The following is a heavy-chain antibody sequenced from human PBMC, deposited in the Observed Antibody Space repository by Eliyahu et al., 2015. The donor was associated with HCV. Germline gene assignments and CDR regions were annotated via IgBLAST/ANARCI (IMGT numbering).Heavy chain of an antibody. D-gene: IGHD2-15*01. CDR2: ISYDGSNK. CDR3: ARGAPRYCSGGSCYSDYYYYGMDV. CDR1: GFTFSXXA. Sequence: QVQLVESGGGVVQPGRSLRLSCAASGFTFSXXAXPXXRXAPGKGLEWVAVISYDGSNKYYADSVKGRFTISRDNSKNTLYLQMNSLRAEDTAVYYCARGAPRYCSGGSCYSDYYYYGMDVWGQGTTVTVSS. J-gene: IGHJ6*02. V-gene: IGHV3-30-3*01.